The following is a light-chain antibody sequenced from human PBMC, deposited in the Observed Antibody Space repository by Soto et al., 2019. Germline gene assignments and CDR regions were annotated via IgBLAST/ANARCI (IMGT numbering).Light chain of an antibody. CDR1: QSISNH. Sequence: DIQMTQSPSSLSASVEDRVIITCRASQSISNHLNWYQQKPGKAPKLLIFAASGLQSGVPSRFSGSRSGPDFTLTISSLQTEDFETYYCQPSYSSPPTFGQGTKVDIK. J-gene: IGKJ1*01. CDR3: QPSYSSPPT. V-gene: IGKV1-39*01. CDR2: AAS.